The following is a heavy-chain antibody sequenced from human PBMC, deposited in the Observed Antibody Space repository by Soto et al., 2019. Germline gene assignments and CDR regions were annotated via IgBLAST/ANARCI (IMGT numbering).Heavy chain of an antibody. J-gene: IGHJ6*02. V-gene: IGHV1-69*06. Sequence: SVKVSCKASGGTFSNHAISWVRRAPGQGLEWMGGISPMFGTANYAQKFQGRVTTTADKFTNTVYMELSSLTSEDTAVYYCARGDDFDYYYGVDVWGQGTTVTVSS. CDR1: GGTFSNHA. CDR2: ISPMFGTA. D-gene: IGHD3-16*01. CDR3: ARGDDFDYYYGVDV.